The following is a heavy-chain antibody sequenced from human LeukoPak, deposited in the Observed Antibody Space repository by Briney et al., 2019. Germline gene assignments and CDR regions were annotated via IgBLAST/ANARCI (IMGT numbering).Heavy chain of an antibody. Sequence: ASVMVSCKASGYTFTSYAMHWVRQAPGQRLEWMGWINAGNGNTKYSQKFQGRVTITRDTSASTAYMELSSLRSEDTAVYYCARDGSSGWDNFDYWGQGTLVTVSS. CDR2: INAGNGNT. D-gene: IGHD6-19*01. CDR1: GYTFTSYA. CDR3: ARDGSSGWDNFDY. V-gene: IGHV1-3*01. J-gene: IGHJ4*02.